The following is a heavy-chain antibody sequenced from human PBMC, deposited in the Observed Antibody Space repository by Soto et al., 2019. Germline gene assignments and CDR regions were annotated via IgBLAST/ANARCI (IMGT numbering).Heavy chain of an antibody. CDR2: ISAYNGNT. J-gene: IGHJ6*02. Sequence: QVQLVQSGAEVKKPGASVKVSCKASGYTFTSYGISWVRQAPGQGLEWMGWISAYNGNTNYAQKLQGRVTMTTDTSTSTAYIELRSLRSDDTAVYYCARGVASFRSSWPYYYYGMDVWGQGTTVTVSS. CDR1: GYTFTSYG. CDR3: ARGVASFRSSWPYYYYGMDV. V-gene: IGHV1-18*01. D-gene: IGHD6-13*01.